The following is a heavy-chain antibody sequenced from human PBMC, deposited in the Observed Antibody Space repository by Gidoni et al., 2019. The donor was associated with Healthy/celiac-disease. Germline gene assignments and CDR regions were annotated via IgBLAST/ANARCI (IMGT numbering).Heavy chain of an antibody. J-gene: IGHJ4*02. CDR2: IDYSGST. V-gene: IGHV4-59*01. CDR1: GGSISSYY. CDR3: ARGGGNRYFDY. D-gene: IGHD3-16*01. Sequence: QVQLQESGPGLVKPSETLSLTCTVSGGSISSYYWSWIRQPPGKGLELIGYIDYSGSTNYNPSLNSLFTISVDTSKNHFSLKLSSLTAADTAVYYCARGGGNRYFDYWGQGTLVTVSS.